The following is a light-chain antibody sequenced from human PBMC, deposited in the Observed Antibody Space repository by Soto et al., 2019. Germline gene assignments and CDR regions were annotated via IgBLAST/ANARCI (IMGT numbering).Light chain of an antibody. V-gene: IGKV1-5*01. CDR2: DAS. CDR3: QEYKSYSWT. CDR1: QTIGRR. Sequence: IQMTQSPSTLSASVGDRVTITCRASQTIGRRLAWYQQKPGKAPKLLIYDASNLESGVPSRVSGSGSGTEFTLTIDSLQPDDFATYYCQEYKSYSWTFGQGTKVEV. J-gene: IGKJ1*01.